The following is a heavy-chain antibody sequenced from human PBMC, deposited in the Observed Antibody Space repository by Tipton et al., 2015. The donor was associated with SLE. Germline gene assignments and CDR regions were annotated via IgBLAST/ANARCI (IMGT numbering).Heavy chain of an antibody. CDR2: SYSGGST. CDR3: ARGYLYSTGWNAYYFDY. D-gene: IGHD6-19*01. J-gene: IGHJ4*02. V-gene: IGHV3-23*03. CDR1: GFTSGTYA. Sequence: SLRLSCAASGFTSGTYAMSWVRQAPGKGLEWVSVSYSGGSTYHADSVKGRFTISRDNSKNTLYLQMNSPRSEDTAVYYCARGYLYSTGWNAYYFDYWGQGTLVTVSS.